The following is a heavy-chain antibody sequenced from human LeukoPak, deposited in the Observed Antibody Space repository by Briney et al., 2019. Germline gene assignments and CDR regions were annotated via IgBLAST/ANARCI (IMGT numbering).Heavy chain of an antibody. J-gene: IGHJ4*02. CDR3: ARGEYQLLPFDY. V-gene: IGHV4-59*01. D-gene: IGHD2-2*01. CDR1: GGSISSYY. Sequence: SETLSLTCTVSGGSISSYYWSWIRQPPGKGLEWIGYISYSGSTNYNPSLKGRVTMSVDRSRNQFSLKLSSVTAADTAAYYCARGEYQLLPFDYWGQGTLVTVSS. CDR2: ISYSGST.